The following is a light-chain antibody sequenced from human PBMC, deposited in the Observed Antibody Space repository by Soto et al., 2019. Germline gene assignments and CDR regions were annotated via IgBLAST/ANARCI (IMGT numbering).Light chain of an antibody. CDR1: QDISSS. CDR3: QQGNSFPLT. Sequence: DIQMTQSPSSVSASVGDRVTITCRASQDISSSLAWYQRTPGTAPKLLIYAASSLQSGVPSRFSGSGSGTDFTLTISSLQPEDFATYYCQQGNSFPLTFCGGTKVELK. CDR2: AAS. J-gene: IGKJ4*01. V-gene: IGKV1-12*01.